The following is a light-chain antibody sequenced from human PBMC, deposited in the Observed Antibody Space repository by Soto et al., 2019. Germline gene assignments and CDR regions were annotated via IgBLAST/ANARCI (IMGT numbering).Light chain of an antibody. CDR2: AVS. V-gene: IGKV1-6*01. Sequence: AIPMTQSPSSLSASVGDRVTITCRASQGIRNNLGWYQQKPGKAPKLLITAVSNLQSGVPSRFSGSGSGTNFTLIISSLQPEDFAIYSCLQDYNFPWTFGQGTKVEIK. CDR3: LQDYNFPWT. CDR1: QGIRNN. J-gene: IGKJ1*01.